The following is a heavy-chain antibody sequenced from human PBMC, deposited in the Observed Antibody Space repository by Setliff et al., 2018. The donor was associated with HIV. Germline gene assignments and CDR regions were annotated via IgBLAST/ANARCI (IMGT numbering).Heavy chain of an antibody. V-gene: IGHV1-18*01. J-gene: IGHJ3*02. Sequence: ASVKVSCKASGYNFNSFGINWVRQAPGQGLEWMGWISTYNGRTDYVQKLQDRVTMTTDTYTSTAYMDLRSLISDDTAVYYCARGFSRWYGAFDMWGQGTVVTAS. CDR1: GYNFNSFG. D-gene: IGHD6-13*01. CDR3: ARGFSRWYGAFDM. CDR2: ISTYNGRT.